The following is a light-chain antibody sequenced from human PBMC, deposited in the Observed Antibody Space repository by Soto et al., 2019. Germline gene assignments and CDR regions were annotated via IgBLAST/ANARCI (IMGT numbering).Light chain of an antibody. CDR3: SSYTTNPTRV. J-gene: IGLJ3*02. CDR1: SNDIGGYNY. Sequence: QSALTQPASVSGSPGQSITFSCTGTSNDIGGYNYVSWFQHHPDKAPKLIIYEVNDRPSGVSHRFSGSKSGNTASLTISGLQPEDEADYYCSSYTTNPTRVFGGGTKVTLL. V-gene: IGLV2-14*01. CDR2: EVN.